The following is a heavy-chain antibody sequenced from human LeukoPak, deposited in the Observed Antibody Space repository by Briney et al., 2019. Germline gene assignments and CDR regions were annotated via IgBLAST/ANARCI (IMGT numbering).Heavy chain of an antibody. CDR3: AKDGADCSGGSCYWTYYYYMDV. V-gene: IGHV3-7*01. CDR1: GFPFSNYW. J-gene: IGHJ6*03. CDR2: IKQDGGEK. D-gene: IGHD2-15*01. Sequence: AGGSLRLSCSASGFPFSNYWMSWVRQAPGKGLEWAANIKQDGGEKYYVDSVKGRFTTSRDNSKNTLYLQMNSLRAEDTAVYYCAKDGADCSGGSCYWTYYYYMDVWGKGTTLTVSS.